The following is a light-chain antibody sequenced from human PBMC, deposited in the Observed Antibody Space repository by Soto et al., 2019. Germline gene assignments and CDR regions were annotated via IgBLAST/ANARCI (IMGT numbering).Light chain of an antibody. V-gene: IGKV3-20*01. CDR2: GAS. CDR3: QQYDSSPLT. CDR1: RSVSSSY. J-gene: IGKJ4*01. Sequence: EIVLTQSPGTLSLSPGEKATLSCRASRSVSSSYLAWYQQKPGQAPRLLIYGASSRATGIPDRFSGSGSGTDFTLTISRLEPEDFPVYYCQQYDSSPLTFGGGTKVEIK.